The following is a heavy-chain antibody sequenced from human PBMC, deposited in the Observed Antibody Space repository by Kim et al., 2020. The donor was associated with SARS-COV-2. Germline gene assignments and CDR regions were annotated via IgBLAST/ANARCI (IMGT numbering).Heavy chain of an antibody. D-gene: IGHD3-3*01. J-gene: IGHJ5*02. Sequence: SETLSLTCTVSGGSISSYYWSWIRQPAGKGLEWIGRIYTSGSTNYNPSLKSRVTMSVDTSKNQFSLKLSSVTAADTAVYYCARAYYDFWSGYENWFDPWGQGTLVTVSS. V-gene: IGHV4-4*07. CDR2: IYTSGST. CDR3: ARAYYDFWSGYENWFDP. CDR1: GGSISSYY.